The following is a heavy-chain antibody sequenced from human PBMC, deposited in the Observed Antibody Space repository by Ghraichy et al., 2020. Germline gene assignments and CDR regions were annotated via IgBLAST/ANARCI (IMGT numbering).Heavy chain of an antibody. V-gene: IGHV3-23*01. CDR1: GFTFSSYA. J-gene: IGHJ4*02. D-gene: IGHD6-19*01. CDR3: AKDRRGWYPKYYLDY. Sequence: GGSLRLSCAASGFTFSSYAMHWVRQAPGKGLEWVSAISCRGGNIYYADSVKGRFTISRDNSKNTLYLQMDSLRAEDTAVYYCAKDRRGWYPKYYLDYWGQGIL. CDR2: ISCRGGNI.